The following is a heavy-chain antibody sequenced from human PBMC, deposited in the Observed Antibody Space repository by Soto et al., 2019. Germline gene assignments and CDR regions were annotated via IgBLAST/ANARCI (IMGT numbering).Heavy chain of an antibody. CDR3: AKGSASSGWPPSSRTSYYFYGMDV. J-gene: IGHJ6*02. CDR2: ISYDGSNK. Sequence: QVQLVESGGGVVQPGRSLRLSCAASGFTFSSYGMHWVRQAPGKGLEWVAVISYDGSNKYYADSVKGRFTISRDNSKNTLXLQMNSLRAEDTAVYYCAKGSASSGWPPSSRTSYYFYGMDVWGQGTTVTVSS. D-gene: IGHD6-19*01. CDR1: GFTFSSYG. V-gene: IGHV3-30*18.